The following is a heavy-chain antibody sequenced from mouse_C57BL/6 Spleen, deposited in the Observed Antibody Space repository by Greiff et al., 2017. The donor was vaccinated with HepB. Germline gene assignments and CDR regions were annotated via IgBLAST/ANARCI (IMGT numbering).Heavy chain of an antibody. V-gene: IGHV1-82*01. D-gene: IGHD2-4*01. CDR2: IYPGDGDT. Sequence: VQLQQSGPELVKPGASVKISCKASGYAFSSSWMNWVKQRPGKGLEWIGRIYPGDGDTNYNGKFKGKATLTADKSSSTAYMQLSSLTSEDSAVYFCARWDYDEYWGQGTTLTVSS. CDR3: ARWDYDEY. J-gene: IGHJ2*01. CDR1: GYAFSSSW.